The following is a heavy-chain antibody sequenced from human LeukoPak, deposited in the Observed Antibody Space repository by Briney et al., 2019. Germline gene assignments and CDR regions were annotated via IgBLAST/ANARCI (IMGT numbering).Heavy chain of an antibody. CDR2: IYYSGST. CDR1: GGSISSSSYY. J-gene: IGHJ4*02. CDR3: ARRRYYDSSGCFDY. D-gene: IGHD3-22*01. Sequence: SETLSLTCTVSGGSISSSSYYWGWIRQPPGKGLEWIGSIYYSGSTYYNPSLKSRVTISLVTSKNQFSLKLSSVTAADTAVYYCARRRYYDSSGCFDYWGQGTLVTVSS. V-gene: IGHV4-39*01.